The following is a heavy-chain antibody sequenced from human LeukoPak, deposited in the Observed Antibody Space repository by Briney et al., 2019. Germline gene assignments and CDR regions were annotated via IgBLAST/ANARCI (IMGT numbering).Heavy chain of an antibody. CDR2: IYYSGST. CDR3: ARDRDSSSWYYFDY. CDR1: GGSISSYY. Sequence: PSETLSLTCTVSGGSISSYYWSWIRQPPGKGLEWIGYIYYSGSTNYKPSLKSRVTISVDTSKNQFSLKLSSVTAADTAVYYCARDRDSSSWYYFDYWGQGTLVTVSS. J-gene: IGHJ4*02. V-gene: IGHV4-59*01. D-gene: IGHD6-13*01.